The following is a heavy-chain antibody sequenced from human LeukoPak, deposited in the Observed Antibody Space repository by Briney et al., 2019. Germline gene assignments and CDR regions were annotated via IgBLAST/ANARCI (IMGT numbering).Heavy chain of an antibody. V-gene: IGHV3-33*06. J-gene: IGHJ4*02. Sequence: GGSLRLXCAASGFTFSSYGMHWVRQAPGKGLEWVAVIWYDGSNKYYADSVKGRFTISRDNSKNTLYLQMNSLRAEDTAVYYCAKGMYGDYPHFDYWGQGTLVTVSS. CDR2: IWYDGSNK. CDR1: GFTFSSYG. CDR3: AKGMYGDYPHFDY. D-gene: IGHD4-17*01.